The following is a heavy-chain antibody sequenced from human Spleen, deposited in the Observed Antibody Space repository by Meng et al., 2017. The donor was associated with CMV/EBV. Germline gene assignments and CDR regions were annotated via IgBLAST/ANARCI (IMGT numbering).Heavy chain of an antibody. J-gene: IGHJ5*02. CDR1: SSSGDYS. CDR3: ARDHYDSENYYSAPFDP. V-gene: IGHV4-31*02. Sequence: SSSGDYSWSWIRQRPGKDLEWIGYIFYSGSTYYSPSLKSRVTISVDMSKNQFSLKLSSVTAADTAVYYCARDHYDSENYYSAPFDPWGQGTLVTVSS. D-gene: IGHD3-10*01. CDR2: IFYSGST.